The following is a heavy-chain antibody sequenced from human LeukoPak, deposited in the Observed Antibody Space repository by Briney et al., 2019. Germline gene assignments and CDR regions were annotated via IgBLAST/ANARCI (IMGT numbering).Heavy chain of an antibody. J-gene: IGHJ4*02. D-gene: IGHD3/OR15-3a*01. CDR3: ARVSGTLDY. CDR2: ISSSSYI. CDR1: GFTFSSYG. Sequence: GRSLRLSCAASGFTFSSYGMSWVRRAPGKGLEWVSSISSSSYIYYADSVKGRFTISRDNAKNSLYLQMNSLRAEDTAVYYCARVSGTLDYWGQGTLVTVSS. V-gene: IGHV3-21*01.